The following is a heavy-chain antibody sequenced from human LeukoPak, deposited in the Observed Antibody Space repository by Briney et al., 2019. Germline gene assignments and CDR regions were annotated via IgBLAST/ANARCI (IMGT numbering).Heavy chain of an antibody. J-gene: IGHJ4*02. V-gene: IGHV3-53*01. D-gene: IGHD4-23*01. CDR1: GFTVITND. CDR2: LYSDGNT. CDR3: AKDQANYGGNSFDY. Sequence: GGSLRLSCAASGFTVITNDMTWVRQAPGKGLEWVSVLYSDGNTKYADSVQGRFTISRDNSKNTLYLEMNSLSPDDTAVYYCAKDQANYGGNSFDYWGQGTLVTVSS.